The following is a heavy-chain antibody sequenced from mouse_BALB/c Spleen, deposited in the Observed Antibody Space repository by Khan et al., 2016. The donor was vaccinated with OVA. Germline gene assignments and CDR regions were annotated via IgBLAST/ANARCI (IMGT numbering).Heavy chain of an antibody. CDR3: VRIPIPPDYFDY. J-gene: IGHJ2*01. CDR1: GYTFTNYT. Sequence: VELVEPGAELARPGASVKMSCQASGYTFTNYTMHWVKQRPGQGLEWIGYINPSSGYTNYNQNFNDKATLTTDRSTSTTYMQLSSLTSDDSAVYYWVRIPIPPDYFDYWGQGTTLTVSS. V-gene: IGHV1-4*01. CDR2: INPSSGYT.